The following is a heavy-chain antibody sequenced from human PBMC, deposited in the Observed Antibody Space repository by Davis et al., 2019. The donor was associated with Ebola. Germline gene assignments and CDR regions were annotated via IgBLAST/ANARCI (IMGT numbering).Heavy chain of an antibody. V-gene: IGHV4-61*08. D-gene: IGHD3-3*02. CDR2: IYHNGNT. J-gene: IGHJ5*02. Sequence: SETLSLTCTVSGGSVSSGGYYWNWIRQPPGKGLEWIGYIYHNGNTNYNPSLKSRVTISVDTSQNQFSLKLKSVTAADTAVYFCARLSIDVNWFDPWGQGTLVTVSS. CDR1: GGSVSSGGYY. CDR3: ARLSIDVNWFDP.